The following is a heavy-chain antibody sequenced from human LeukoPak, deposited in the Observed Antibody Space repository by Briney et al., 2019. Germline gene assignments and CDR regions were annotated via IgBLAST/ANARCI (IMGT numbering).Heavy chain of an antibody. CDR3: VSGQVAPRLRAEY. CDR2: IIHTGST. D-gene: IGHD1-14*01. V-gene: IGHV4-34*12. Sequence: SETLSLTCAVYGGSFSGYYWSWIRQPPGKGLEWIGEIIHTGSTKYNPSLESRVTMSLDASRNQFSLELSSVTAADTAVYYCVSGQVAPRLRAEYWGQGTLVIVSS. CDR1: GGSFSGYY. J-gene: IGHJ4*02.